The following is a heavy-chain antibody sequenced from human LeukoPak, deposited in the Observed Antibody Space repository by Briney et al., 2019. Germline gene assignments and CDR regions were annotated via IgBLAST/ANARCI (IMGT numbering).Heavy chain of an antibody. CDR3: ARGWNSDY. CDR1: GFTFSSFA. Sequence: PGSSLRLSCAASGFTFSSFAMHWVRQATGKGLEWVAFISHVARDTYYGDSVKGRFTVSRDNSKDMVYLQMNSLTTADTAVYYCARGWNSDYWGQGTLVTVSS. D-gene: IGHD1-1*01. CDR2: ISHVARDT. V-gene: IGHV3-30*04. J-gene: IGHJ4*02.